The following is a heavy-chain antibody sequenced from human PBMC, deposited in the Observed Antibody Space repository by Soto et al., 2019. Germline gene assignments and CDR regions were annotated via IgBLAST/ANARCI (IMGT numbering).Heavy chain of an antibody. D-gene: IGHD7-27*01. Sequence: SETLSLTCAVYGGSFNPYHWSFIRQPPGKRLEWIGEIDHTGRTNYDPSVKGRVTMSVDTSKNQFSLNLRSVTAADTAVYFCARSMNDHNHHHWGFDSWGQGTLVTVSS. V-gene: IGHV4-34*01. CDR1: GGSFNPYH. J-gene: IGHJ5*01. CDR3: ARSMNDHNHHHWGFDS. CDR2: IDHTGRT.